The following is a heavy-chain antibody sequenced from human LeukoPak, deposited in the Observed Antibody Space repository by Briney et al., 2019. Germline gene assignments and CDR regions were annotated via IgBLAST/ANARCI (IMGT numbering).Heavy chain of an antibody. Sequence: PGGSLRLSCAASGFTFSTYGMHWVRQAPGKGLEWVAVIWYDGSDKFYADSVKGRFTISRDNSKNTLYLQMNSLRAEDTAVYYCAKDRLGSDAFDIWGQGTMVTVSS. CDR2: IWYDGSDK. CDR3: AKDRLGSDAFDI. D-gene: IGHD3-10*01. V-gene: IGHV3-33*06. CDR1: GFTFSTYG. J-gene: IGHJ3*02.